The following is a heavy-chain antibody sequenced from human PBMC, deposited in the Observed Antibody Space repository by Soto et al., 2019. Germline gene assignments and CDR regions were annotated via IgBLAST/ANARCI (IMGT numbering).Heavy chain of an antibody. Sequence: SETMSLTCTVAGGSISGYFWTWIRQPPGKALECIGYIYYSGTTYYNPSLKSRVTMSIDTSKNQFSLKLSSVTAADTAVYFCARVRDNGGYSGKGEIEIWGPGTMVTV. CDR1: GGSISGYF. J-gene: IGHJ3*02. V-gene: IGHV4-59*01. D-gene: IGHD3-22*01. CDR3: ARVRDNGGYSGKGEIEI. CDR2: IYYSGTT.